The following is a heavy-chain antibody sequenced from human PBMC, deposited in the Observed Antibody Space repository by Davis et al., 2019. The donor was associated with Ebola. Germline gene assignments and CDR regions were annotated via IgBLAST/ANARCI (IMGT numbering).Heavy chain of an antibody. V-gene: IGHV4-59*01. Sequence: SETLSLTCTVSGGSISSYYWSWIRQPPGKGLEWIGYIYYSGNTNYNPSLKSRLTISLDTSRNQFSLKLDSVTAADTAVYYCARALTTVTTVHSPYYYYYGMDVWGQGTTVTVSS. D-gene: IGHD4-11*01. CDR2: IYYSGNT. CDR1: GGSISSYY. CDR3: ARALTTVTTVHSPYYYYYGMDV. J-gene: IGHJ6*02.